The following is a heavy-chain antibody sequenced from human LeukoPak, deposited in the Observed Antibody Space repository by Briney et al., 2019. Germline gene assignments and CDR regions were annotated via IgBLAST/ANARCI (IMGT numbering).Heavy chain of an antibody. CDR1: CFTFSSYFC. CDR3: VRDLDLGGYSSFVS. V-gene: IGHV3-74*01. CDR2: IRSDGGSS. D-gene: IGHD4-23*01. J-gene: IGHJ4*02. Sequence: QPGGSLRLSCGASCFTFSSYFCMHWVRQAPGKGLVWVSRIRSDGGSSTYADSVKGRFTISRDNATHTLYLQMNTLRAEDTAVYYCVRDLDLGGYSSFVSWGQGTLVTVSS.